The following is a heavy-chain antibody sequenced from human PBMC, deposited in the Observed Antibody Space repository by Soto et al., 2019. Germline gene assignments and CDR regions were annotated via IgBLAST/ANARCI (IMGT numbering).Heavy chain of an antibody. Sequence: EVQLLESGGGLVEPGGSLRLSCVGSGFTYNGFAMTWVRQAPGKGLEWVASISATVGATYYADSVKGRCTVSRDNSKSTLYLQLNRLRPEDTAVYYCAKDVVTATSGFDHWGRGTLVNVSS. D-gene: IGHD2-21*02. J-gene: IGHJ4*02. CDR3: AKDVVTATSGFDH. V-gene: IGHV3-23*01. CDR2: ISATVGAT. CDR1: GFTYNGFA.